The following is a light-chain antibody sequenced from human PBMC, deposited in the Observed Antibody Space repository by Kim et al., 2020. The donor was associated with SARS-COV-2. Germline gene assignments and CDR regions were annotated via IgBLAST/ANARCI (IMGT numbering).Light chain of an antibody. Sequence: DIQMTQSPSSLSASVGDRVTITCRTSQSISSHLNWYHQKPGRAPKLLISAASTLQGGVPSRFSGSGSETDFTLTISSLQPEDFATHFSQQSYITPFTFGPGTKVDI. CDR2: AAS. V-gene: IGKV1-39*01. CDR3: QQSYITPFT. J-gene: IGKJ3*01. CDR1: QSISSH.